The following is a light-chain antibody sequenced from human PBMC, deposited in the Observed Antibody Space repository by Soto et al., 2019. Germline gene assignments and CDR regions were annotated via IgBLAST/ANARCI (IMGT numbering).Light chain of an antibody. CDR2: GAS. Sequence: EIVMTQSPATLSVSPGERATLSCRASQSVNIYLAWYQQKPGQAPRLLIFGASYRATGIPARFSGSGSGTEFNLTISSLQSEDFAVYYCQQYGGMWTFGQGTKVEIK. CDR3: QQYGGMWT. CDR1: QSVNIY. V-gene: IGKV3D-15*01. J-gene: IGKJ1*01.